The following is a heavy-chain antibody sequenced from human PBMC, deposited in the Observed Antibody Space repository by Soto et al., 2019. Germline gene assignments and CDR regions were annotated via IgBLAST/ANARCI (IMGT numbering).Heavy chain of an antibody. CDR1: GFTFSGHA. Sequence: EVQVLESGGGLVQPGGSLTVSCATSGFTFSGHAMSWVRQAPGKGLEWVSGINGGGSATYYADSVKGRFTISRDNFKNTLYLRMNSLSAEDTAVYYCARRHETSLCFDSWGQGALVTVSS. J-gene: IGHJ4*02. CDR2: INGGGSAT. D-gene: IGHD1-1*01. CDR3: ARRHETSLCFDS. V-gene: IGHV3-23*01.